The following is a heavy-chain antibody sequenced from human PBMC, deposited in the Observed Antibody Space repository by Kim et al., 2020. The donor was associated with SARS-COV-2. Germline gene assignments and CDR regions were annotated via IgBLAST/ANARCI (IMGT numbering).Heavy chain of an antibody. CDR2: ISYDGSNK. Sequence: GGSLRLSCAASGFTFSSYGMHWVRQAPGKGLEWVAVISYDGSNKYYADSEKGRFTISRDNSKNTLYLQMNSLRAEDTAVYYCAKDHGDYGLGRPDYWGQGTLVTVSS. CDR3: AKDHGDYGLGRPDY. V-gene: IGHV3-30*18. D-gene: IGHD4-17*01. CDR1: GFTFSSYG. J-gene: IGHJ4*02.